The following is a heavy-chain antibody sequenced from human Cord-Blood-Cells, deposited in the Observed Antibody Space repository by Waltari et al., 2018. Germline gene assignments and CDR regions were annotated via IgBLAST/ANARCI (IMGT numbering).Heavy chain of an antibody. CDR1: GFTVSRNY. D-gene: IGHD6-13*01. V-gene: IGHV3-53*01. Sequence: EVQLVESGGGLIQPGGSLRLSCAASGFTVSRNYMSWVRQAPGRGLEWCSVSYSGGSTYYADSGKGRFTISRDKSKNPLYRQMNSRRAEDTAVYYCARLDSSSWSHVDYWGQGTLVTVSS. CDR2: SYSGGST. CDR3: ARLDSSSWSHVDY. J-gene: IGHJ4*02.